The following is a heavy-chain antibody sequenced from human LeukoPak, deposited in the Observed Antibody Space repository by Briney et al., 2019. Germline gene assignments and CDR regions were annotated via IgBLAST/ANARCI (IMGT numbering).Heavy chain of an antibody. CDR3: ARVLSGDLYYFDY. J-gene: IGHJ4*02. V-gene: IGHV3-21*01. CDR1: GFTFSSYS. CDR2: ISSSSSYI. D-gene: IGHD1-1*01. Sequence: TGGSLRLSCAASGFTFSSYSMNWVRQAPGKGLEWVSSISSSSSYIYYADSVKGRFTISRDNAKNSLYLQMNSLRAEDTAVYYCARVLSGDLYYFDYWGQGTLVTVSS.